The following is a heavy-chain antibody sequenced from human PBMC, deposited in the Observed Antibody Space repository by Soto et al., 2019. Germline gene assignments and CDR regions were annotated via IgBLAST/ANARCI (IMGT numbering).Heavy chain of an antibody. CDR2: ISSSSSTI. D-gene: IGHD1-26*01. V-gene: IGHV3-48*02. CDR1: GFTFSSYS. Sequence: GGSLRLSCAASGFTFSSYSMNWVRQAPGKGLEWVSYISSSSSTIYYADSVKGRFTISRDNAKNSLYLQMNSLRDEDTAVYYCAGDTTGWELPHEYYYYGMDVWGQGTTVTVSS. CDR3: AGDTTGWELPHEYYYYGMDV. J-gene: IGHJ6*02.